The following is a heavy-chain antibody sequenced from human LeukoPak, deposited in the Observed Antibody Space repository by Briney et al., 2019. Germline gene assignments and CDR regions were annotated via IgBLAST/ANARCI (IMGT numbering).Heavy chain of an antibody. CDR3: ARVSGATGAFDI. Sequence: SETLSLTCTVSGYSISSGYYWGWIRQPPGRGLEWIGSIYHSGSTYYNPSLKSRVTISVDTSKNQFSLKLSSVTAADTAVYYCARVSGATGAFDIWGQGTMVTVSS. CDR2: IYHSGST. V-gene: IGHV4-38-2*02. J-gene: IGHJ3*02. D-gene: IGHD3-10*01. CDR1: GYSISSGYY.